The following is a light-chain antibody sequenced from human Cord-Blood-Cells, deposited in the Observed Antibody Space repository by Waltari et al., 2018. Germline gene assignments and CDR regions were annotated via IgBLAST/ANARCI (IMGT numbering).Light chain of an antibody. J-gene: IGKJ1*01. V-gene: IGKV1-5*03. CDR3: QQYNSYSRT. Sequence: DIQMTHSPSTLSASVGDRVTITCRASQSISSWLAWYQQKPGKAPKPLIYKASSLESGVPSRFSGSGSGTEFTLTISSLQPDDFATYYCQQYNSYSRTFGQGTKVEIK. CDR2: KAS. CDR1: QSISSW.